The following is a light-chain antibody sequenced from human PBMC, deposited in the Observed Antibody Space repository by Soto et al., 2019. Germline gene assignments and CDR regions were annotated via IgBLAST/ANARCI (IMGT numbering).Light chain of an antibody. Sequence: QSVLAQPRSASETPGQRVTISCNGSNSNIGRNDVTWYQQVPGTAPQCLIYSNDQRPSGVPDRISGSRSGTSASLAISGLQSGDEAEYYCAAWDDTLRARVFGGGTKVTVL. CDR1: NSNIGRND. CDR2: SND. V-gene: IGLV1-44*01. J-gene: IGLJ2*01. CDR3: AAWDDTLRARV.